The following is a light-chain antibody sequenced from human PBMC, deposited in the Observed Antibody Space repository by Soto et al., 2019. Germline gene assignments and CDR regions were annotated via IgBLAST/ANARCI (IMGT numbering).Light chain of an antibody. CDR1: QDIGNS. CDR3: QKSDHLPL. J-gene: IGKJ3*01. V-gene: IGKV1-33*01. Sequence: DIHMSQSPPSLSASIGDGVTITCQASQDIGNSLNWYQHKPGKAPKLVIYDAYNLETGVPSTFSGSGYGTDFTFIISSLRPEDIATYYCQKSDHLPLFGPGTKVDI. CDR2: DAY.